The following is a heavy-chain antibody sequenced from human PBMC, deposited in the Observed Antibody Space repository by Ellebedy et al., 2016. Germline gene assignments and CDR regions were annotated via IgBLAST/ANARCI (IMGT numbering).Heavy chain of an antibody. Sequence: GESLKISXAASGFTFNNYNMYWIRQAPGKGLEWVSSITSSSTYIHYAASVKGRFTISRDNAKNSLYLQMNSLRAEDTAMYYCARDEIPGYQLVLYYYAMDVWGQGTTVTVSS. J-gene: IGHJ6*02. CDR3: ARDEIPGYQLVLYYYAMDV. CDR2: ITSSSTYI. CDR1: GFTFNNYN. V-gene: IGHV3-21*06. D-gene: IGHD2-2*01.